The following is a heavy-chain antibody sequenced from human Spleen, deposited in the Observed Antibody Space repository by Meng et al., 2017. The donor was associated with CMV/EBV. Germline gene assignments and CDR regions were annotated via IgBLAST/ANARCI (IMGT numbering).Heavy chain of an antibody. CDR2: INHSGRT. V-gene: IGHV4-34*01. D-gene: IGHD3-3*01. CDR3: ARHVGFGANVFDI. CDR1: GGSFSGYY. Sequence: SETLSLTCAVYGGSFSGYYWSWIRQPPGKGLECVAEINHSGRTNYNPSLKSRVTMSVYTSKNQFSLKLSSVTAADTAVYYCARHVGFGANVFDIWGQGTMVTVSS. J-gene: IGHJ3*02.